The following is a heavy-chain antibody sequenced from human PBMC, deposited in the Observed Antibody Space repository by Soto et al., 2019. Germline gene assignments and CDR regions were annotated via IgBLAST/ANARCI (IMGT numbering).Heavy chain of an antibody. J-gene: IGHJ4*02. D-gene: IGHD1-26*01. CDR3: AKIIGSYLVGYFDC. CDR1: GFTFSSYV. V-gene: IGHV3-23*01. CDR2: ISGTGGTT. Sequence: EVQLLESGGGLVQPGGSLRLSCVASGFTFSSYVVSWVRQGPGKGLEWVSSISGTGGTTYYTDSVRRRFIISRDNSKNTLYLQMNSLRAEDTAVYYCAKIIGSYLVGYFDCWGQGTLVIVSS.